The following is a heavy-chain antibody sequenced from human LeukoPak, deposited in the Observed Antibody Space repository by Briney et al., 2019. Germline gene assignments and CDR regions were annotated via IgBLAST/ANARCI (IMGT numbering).Heavy chain of an antibody. V-gene: IGHV3-23*01. J-gene: IGHJ4*02. CDR3: AKARLSTGWAYNDY. D-gene: IGHD6-19*01. CDR2: VVGNGGTT. Sequence: PGGSLRLSCAASGFTFVNYAMSWVRQAPEKGLEWVSAVVGNGGTTFYADSVKGRFTISRDNSKNTVYLHINSLRGEDTAVYYCAKARLSTGWAYNDYWGQGTLVTVSS. CDR1: GFTFVNYA.